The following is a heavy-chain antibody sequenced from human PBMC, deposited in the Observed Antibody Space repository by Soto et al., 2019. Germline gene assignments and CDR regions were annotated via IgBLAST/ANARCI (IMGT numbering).Heavy chain of an antibody. CDR3: ARHKGGDPYYFDY. J-gene: IGHJ4*02. Sequence: QVQLVESGGGVVQPGMSLRLSCAASGLTFSNYGMHWVRQAPGKGLEWVAVIWYDGSNKYYADSVKGRFTISRDNSKNTLYLQMNTLRAEDTAVYYCARHKGGDPYYFDYWGQGTLVTVSS. CDR1: GLTFSNYG. D-gene: IGHD4-17*01. CDR2: IWYDGSNK. V-gene: IGHV3-33*01.